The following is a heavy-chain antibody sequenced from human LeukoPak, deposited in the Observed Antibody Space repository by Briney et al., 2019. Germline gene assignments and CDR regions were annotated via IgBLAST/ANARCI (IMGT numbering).Heavy chain of an antibody. Sequence: QPGGSLRLSCAASGFTFSSYAMSWVRQAPGKGLEWVSAISGSGGSTYYADSVKGRFTISRDNSKNTLYLQMNSLRAGDTAIYYCAKDGTAMGLLDAFDIWGQGTMVTVSS. CDR1: GFTFSSYA. D-gene: IGHD5-18*01. J-gene: IGHJ3*02. CDR3: AKDGTAMGLLDAFDI. V-gene: IGHV3-23*01. CDR2: ISGSGGST.